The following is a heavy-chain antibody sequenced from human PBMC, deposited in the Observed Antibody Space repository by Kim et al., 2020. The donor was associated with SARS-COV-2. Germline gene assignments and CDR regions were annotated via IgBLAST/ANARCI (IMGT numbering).Heavy chain of an antibody. CDR2: INHSGST. CDR3: ARGVYYFLH. V-gene: IGHV4-34*01. CDR1: GGSFSGYY. Sequence: SETLSLTCAVYGGSFSGYYWSWIRQPPGKGLEWIGEINHSGSTNYNPSLKSRVTISVDTSKNQFSLKLSSVTAADTAVYYCARGVYYFLHWGQGTLVTVSS. J-gene: IGHJ1*01.